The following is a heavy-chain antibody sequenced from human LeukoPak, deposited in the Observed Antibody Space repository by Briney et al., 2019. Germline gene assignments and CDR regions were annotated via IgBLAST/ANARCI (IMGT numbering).Heavy chain of an antibody. CDR2: ISSSGSTI. V-gene: IGHV3-48*03. D-gene: IGHD3-10*01. Sequence: PGGSLRLSCAASGFTFSSYEMNWVRQAPGKGLEWVSYISSSGSTIYYADSVKGRFTISRDNAKNSLYLQMNSLRAEDTAVYYCARGMYYYGSGSSFDNWGQGTLVTVSS. CDR1: GFTFSSYE. CDR3: ARGMYYYGSGSSFDN. J-gene: IGHJ4*02.